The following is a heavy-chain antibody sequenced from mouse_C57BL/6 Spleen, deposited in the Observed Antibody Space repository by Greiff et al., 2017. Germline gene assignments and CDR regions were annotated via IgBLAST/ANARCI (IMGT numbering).Heavy chain of an antibody. V-gene: IGHV1-15*01. Sequence: QVQLQQSGAELVRPGASVTLSCKASGYTFTDYEMHWVKQTPVHGLEWIGAIDPETGGTAYNQKFKGKAILTADKSSSTAYMELRSLTSEDSAVYYCTRYTTVVKYYFDYWGQGTTLTVSS. CDR1: GYTFTDYE. J-gene: IGHJ2*01. CDR2: IDPETGGT. D-gene: IGHD1-1*01. CDR3: TRYTTVVKYYFDY.